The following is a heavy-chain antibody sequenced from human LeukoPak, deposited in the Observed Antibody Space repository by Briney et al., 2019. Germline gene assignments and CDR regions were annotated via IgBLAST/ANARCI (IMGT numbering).Heavy chain of an antibody. CDR3: AKYLRSGSFYDY. D-gene: IGHD1-26*01. CDR1: GFTFTSYA. Sequence: PGGSLRLSCAASGFTFTSYAMSWVRQAPGKGLEWVSTISGSGGSTYYADSVKGRFTISRDNSKNTLHLQMNTLRAEDTAVYYCAKYLRSGSFYDYWGQGTLVTVSS. J-gene: IGHJ4*02. V-gene: IGHV3-23*01. CDR2: ISGSGGST.